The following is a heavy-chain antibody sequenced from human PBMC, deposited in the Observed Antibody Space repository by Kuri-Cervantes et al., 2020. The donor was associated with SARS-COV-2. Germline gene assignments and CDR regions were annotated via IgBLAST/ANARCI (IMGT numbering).Heavy chain of an antibody. CDR3: AKVAKYYDFWSGPSAAYYFDY. D-gene: IGHD3-3*01. V-gene: IGHV3-23*03. CDR1: GFTFSSYA. Sequence: ESLKISCAASGFTFSSYAMSWVRQAPGKGLEWVSVIYSGGSSTYYADSVKGRCTISRDNSKNTLYLQMNSLRAEDTAVYYCAKVAKYYDFWSGPSAAYYFDYWGQGTLVSLL. J-gene: IGHJ4*02. CDR2: IYSGGSST.